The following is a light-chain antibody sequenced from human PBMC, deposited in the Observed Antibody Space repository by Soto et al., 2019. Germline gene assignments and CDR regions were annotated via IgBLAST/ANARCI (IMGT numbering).Light chain of an antibody. J-gene: IGKJ5*01. CDR1: QTISSW. CDR3: QKYHTSSIT. Sequence: DIQMTQAPSSLSASVGDIVTITCRASQTISSWLAWYQQKPGKAPNLLIYDASTLERGVPSRFSGTGSGTEFTLTIDRLQPDDFATYYCQKYHTSSITFGQGTRLEIK. V-gene: IGKV1-5*01. CDR2: DAS.